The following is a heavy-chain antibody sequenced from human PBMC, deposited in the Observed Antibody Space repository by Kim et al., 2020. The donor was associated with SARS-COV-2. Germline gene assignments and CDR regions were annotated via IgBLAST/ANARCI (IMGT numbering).Heavy chain of an antibody. J-gene: IGHJ4*02. CDR2: ITGGSTNT. V-gene: IGHV3-23*01. Sequence: GGSLRLSCAASGFIFSTYAMTWVRQAPGKGLERVSAITGGSTNTYYADSVKGRFTISRDNSRNTLYLQMNSLTAEDTAVYYCAKEASWGSGTYFDYWGQG. CDR3: AKEASWGSGTYFDY. CDR1: GFIFSTYA. D-gene: IGHD3-10*01.